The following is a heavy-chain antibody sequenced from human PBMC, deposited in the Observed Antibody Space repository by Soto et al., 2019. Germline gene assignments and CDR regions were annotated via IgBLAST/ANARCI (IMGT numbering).Heavy chain of an antibody. V-gene: IGHV3-74*01. CDR2: INSDGSNT. CDR1: GFTFSSYW. Sequence: PGGSLRLSCASSGFTFSSYWMHWVRQAPGKGLVWVSRINSDGSNTSYADSVKGRFTISRDNAKNTLYLQMNSLRAEDTAVYYCARATVTVKGPSWGQGTLVTVSS. D-gene: IGHD4-17*01. J-gene: IGHJ5*02. CDR3: ARATVTVKGPS.